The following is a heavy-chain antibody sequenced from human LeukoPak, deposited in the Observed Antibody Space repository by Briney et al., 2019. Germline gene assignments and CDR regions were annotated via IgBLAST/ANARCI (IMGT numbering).Heavy chain of an antibody. V-gene: IGHV1-46*01. CDR3: ARGTIEGFDP. D-gene: IGHD1-7*01. J-gene: IGHJ5*02. Sequence: ASVKVSCKASGYTFTRDYIHWVRQVFGQGLEWMGIINPSGGSATYAQKFQGRVTMTREMSTSTVYMELSSLKSEDTAVYHCARGTIEGFDPWGQGTLVTVSS. CDR1: GYTFTRDY. CDR2: INPSGGSA.